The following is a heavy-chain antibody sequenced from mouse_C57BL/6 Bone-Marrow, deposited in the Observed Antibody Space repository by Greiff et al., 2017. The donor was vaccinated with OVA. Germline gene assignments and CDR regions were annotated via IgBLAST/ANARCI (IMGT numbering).Heavy chain of an antibody. D-gene: IGHD1-1*01. CDR2: ISSGSSNI. Sequence: DVKLVESGGGLVKPGGSLKLSCAASGFTFSDYGMHWVRQAPEKGLEWVAYISSGSSNIYYADTVKGRFTISRDNAKNTLFLQMTSLRSEDTAMYYCAKDYYGSLAYWGQGTLVTVSA. V-gene: IGHV5-17*01. CDR3: AKDYYGSLAY. J-gene: IGHJ3*01. CDR1: GFTFSDYG.